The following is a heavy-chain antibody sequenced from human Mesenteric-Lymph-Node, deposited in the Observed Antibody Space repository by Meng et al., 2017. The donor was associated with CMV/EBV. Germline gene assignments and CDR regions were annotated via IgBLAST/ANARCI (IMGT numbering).Heavy chain of an antibody. J-gene: IGHJ4*02. V-gene: IGHV1-18*01. Sequence: ASVKVSCKASGYTFTSYGISWVRQAPGQGLEWMGWISAYNGNTNYAQKLQGRVTITADKSTSTAYMELSSLRSEDTAVYYCARGDIVVVPAAIVGLDYWGQGTLVTVSS. CDR1: GYTFTSYG. D-gene: IGHD2-2*02. CDR2: ISAYNGNT. CDR3: ARGDIVVVPAAIVGLDY.